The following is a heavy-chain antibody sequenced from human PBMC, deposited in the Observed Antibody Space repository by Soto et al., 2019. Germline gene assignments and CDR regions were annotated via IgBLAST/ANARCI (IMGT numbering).Heavy chain of an antibody. V-gene: IGHV4-39*01. Sequence: SETLSLTCTVSGASISSSRYTWGWIRQPPGKGLEWIGGIDNSGNTYYNPSLNSRVTISGDTSKNQLSLKLTSVTGAETAVYYRVSTDSSRFDYLGQGILVTVSS. J-gene: IGHJ4*02. CDR3: VSTDSSRFDY. D-gene: IGHD3-3*01. CDR1: GASISSSRYT. CDR2: IDNSGNT.